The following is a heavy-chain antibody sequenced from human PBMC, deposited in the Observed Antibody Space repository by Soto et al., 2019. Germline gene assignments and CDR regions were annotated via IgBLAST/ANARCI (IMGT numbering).Heavy chain of an antibody. CDR2: ISGSGGST. J-gene: IGHJ6*02. CDR1: GFTFSDYA. CDR3: AKDHGMDV. V-gene: IGHV3-23*01. Sequence: EVQVLESGVGLAQPGGSLRLSCVASGFTFSDYAMAWVRQSPGKGLEWVSSISGSGGSTYYADSVKGRFTISRDNSKNTVFLQMNSLRAEDTAVYYCAKDHGMDVWGQGATVTVSS.